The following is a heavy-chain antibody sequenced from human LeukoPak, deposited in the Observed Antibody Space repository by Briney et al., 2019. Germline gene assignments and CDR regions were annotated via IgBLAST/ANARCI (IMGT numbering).Heavy chain of an antibody. J-gene: IGHJ5*02. CDR2: IYYSGNT. V-gene: IGHV4-59*12. CDR3: ARDPVSYGGSGFDP. Sequence: SETLSLTCTVSGGSISNYYWSWLRQSPGKGLEWIGYIYYSGNTYYNPSLKSRVTISVDTSKNQFSLKLSSMTAADTAVYYCARDPVSYGGSGFDPWGQGTLVTVSS. CDR1: GGSISNYY. D-gene: IGHD4-23*01.